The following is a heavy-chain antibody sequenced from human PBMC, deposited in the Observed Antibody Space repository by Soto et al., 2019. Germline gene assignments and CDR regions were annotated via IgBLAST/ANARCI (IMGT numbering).Heavy chain of an antibody. D-gene: IGHD2-8*02. J-gene: IGHJ6*03. V-gene: IGHV1-3*01. CDR1: GYTFTSYA. CDR2: INAGNGNT. Sequence: GASVKVSCKASGYTFTSYAMHLVRQAPGQRREWMGWINAGNGNTKYSQKFQGRVTINRDTSASTAYMELSSLRSEDTAVYYCARESLVAPSYYYYYMDVWGKGTTVTVSS. CDR3: ARESLVAPSYYYYYMDV.